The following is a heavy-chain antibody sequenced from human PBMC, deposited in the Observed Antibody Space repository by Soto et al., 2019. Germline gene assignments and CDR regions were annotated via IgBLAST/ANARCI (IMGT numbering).Heavy chain of an antibody. D-gene: IGHD3-10*01. V-gene: IGHV3-23*01. CDR1: GFTFSSYA. Sequence: GGSLRLSCAASGFTFSSYAMSWVRQAPGKGLEWVSAISGSGGSTYYADPVKGRFTISRDNSKNTLYLQMNSLRAEDTAVYYCAKNPGRGSNWADYYYGMDVWGQGTTVTVSS. J-gene: IGHJ6*02. CDR2: ISGSGGST. CDR3: AKNPGRGSNWADYYYGMDV.